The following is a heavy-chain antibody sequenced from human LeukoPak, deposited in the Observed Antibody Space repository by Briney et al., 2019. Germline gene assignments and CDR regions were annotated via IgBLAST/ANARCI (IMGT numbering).Heavy chain of an antibody. V-gene: IGHV4-34*01. CDR3: ARSGYGSGRGRRFLDY. CDR2: INHSGST. Sequence: SETLSLTCAVYGGSFSGYYWSWIRQPPGKGLEWIGEINHSGSTNYNPSLKSRVTISVDTSKSQFSLKLSSVTAADTAVYYCARSGYGSGRGRRFLDYWGQGTLVTVSS. CDR1: GGSFSGYY. D-gene: IGHD3-10*01. J-gene: IGHJ4*02.